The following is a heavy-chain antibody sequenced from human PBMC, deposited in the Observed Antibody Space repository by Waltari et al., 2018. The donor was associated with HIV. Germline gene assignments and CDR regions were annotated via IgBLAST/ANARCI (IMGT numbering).Heavy chain of an antibody. CDR3: ARHFDYYDSSGYIDY. CDR2: IYYSGST. V-gene: IGHV4-39*01. Sequence: QLQLQESGPGLVKPSETLSLTCTVSGGSIRSSSYYWGWIRQPPGKGLEWVGSIYYSGSTYYNPSLKSRVTISVDTSKNQFSLKLSSVTAADTAVYYCARHFDYYDSSGYIDYWGQGTLVTVSS. CDR1: GGSIRSSSYY. D-gene: IGHD3-22*01. J-gene: IGHJ4*02.